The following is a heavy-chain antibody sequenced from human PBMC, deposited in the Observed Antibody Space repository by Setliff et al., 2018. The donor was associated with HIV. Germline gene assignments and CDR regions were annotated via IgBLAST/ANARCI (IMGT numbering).Heavy chain of an antibody. Sequence: SETLSLTCAAYVDSFSPFYWTWIRQSPGKRLEWIGEVNHNGATKSNPSLKSRVILSVDTSKNQFSLNLTSVTATDTGLYYCARGGALPEGDGFDVWSLGKMVTVSS. D-gene: IGHD2-15*01. J-gene: IGHJ3*01. CDR3: ARGGALPEGDGFDV. V-gene: IGHV4-34*01. CDR1: VDSFSPFY. CDR2: VNHNGAT.